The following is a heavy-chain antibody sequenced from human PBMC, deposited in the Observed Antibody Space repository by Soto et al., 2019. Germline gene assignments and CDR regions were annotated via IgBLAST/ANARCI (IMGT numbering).Heavy chain of an antibody. J-gene: IGHJ6*02. V-gene: IGHV5-10-1*01. Sequence: PGESLKISCKGSGYSFTNYWINWVRQMPGKGLEWMGRIDPGDSNTNYSPSFQGHVTISADKSISTAYLQWGSLRASDTAIYYCASKPDAAQGDYCFHGMDVWGQGTTVTVSS. CDR2: IDPGDSNT. D-gene: IGHD2-15*01. CDR3: ASKPDAAQGDYCFHGMDV. CDR1: GYSFTNYW.